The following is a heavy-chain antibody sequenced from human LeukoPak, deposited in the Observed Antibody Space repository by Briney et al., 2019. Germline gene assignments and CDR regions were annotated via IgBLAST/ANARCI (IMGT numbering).Heavy chain of an antibody. D-gene: IGHD3-10*01. CDR2: MNPNSGNT. V-gene: IGHV1-8*01. Sequence: GASVKVSCKASGYTFTSYDINWVRQATGQGLEWMGWMNPNSGNTDYAQKFQGRVTMTRNTSISTAYMELSSLRSEDTAVYYCARFSSGRAYYYGMDVWGQGTTVTVSS. CDR1: GYTFTSYD. CDR3: ARFSSGRAYYYGMDV. J-gene: IGHJ6*02.